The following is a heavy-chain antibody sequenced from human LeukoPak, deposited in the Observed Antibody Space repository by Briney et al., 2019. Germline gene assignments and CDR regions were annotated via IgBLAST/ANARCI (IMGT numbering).Heavy chain of an antibody. V-gene: IGHV1-8*01. Sequence: ASVKVSCKASGYTFTSYDFNWLRQATGQGPEWMGWMNPNSGATGYAQKLQGRVTMTRDTSISTAYVELSRLRSDDTAVYYCARDPLGYDRNWFDPWGQGTLVTVSS. CDR1: GYTFTSYD. J-gene: IGHJ5*02. CDR3: ARDPLGYDRNWFDP. D-gene: IGHD3-22*01. CDR2: MNPNSGAT.